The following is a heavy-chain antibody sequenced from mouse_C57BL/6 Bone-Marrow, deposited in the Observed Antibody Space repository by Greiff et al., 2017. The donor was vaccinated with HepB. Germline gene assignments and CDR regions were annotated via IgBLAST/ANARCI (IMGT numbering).Heavy chain of an antibody. V-gene: IGHV1-55*01. D-gene: IGHD1-1*01. Sequence: QVQLKESGAELVKPGASVKMSCKASGYTFTSYWITWVKQRPGQGLEWIGDIYPGSGSTNYNEKFKSKATLTVDTSSSTAYMQLSSLTSEDSAVYYCARSYYGSSYLAWFAYWGQGTLVTVSA. CDR1: GYTFTSYW. CDR3: ARSYYGSSYLAWFAY. CDR2: IYPGSGST. J-gene: IGHJ3*01.